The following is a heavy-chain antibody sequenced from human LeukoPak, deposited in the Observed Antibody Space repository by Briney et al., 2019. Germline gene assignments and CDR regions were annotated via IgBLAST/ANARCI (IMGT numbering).Heavy chain of an antibody. V-gene: IGHV1-46*01. D-gene: IGHD2-15*01. CDR3: ARSQIVVERYFQH. Sequence: ASVKVSCKASGYTFTSYYMHWVRQAPGQGLEWMGIINPSGGSTSYAQKLQGRVTMTTDTSTSTAYMELRSLRSDDTAVYYCARSQIVVERYFQHWGQGTLVTVSS. CDR2: INPSGGST. CDR1: GYTFTSYY. J-gene: IGHJ1*01.